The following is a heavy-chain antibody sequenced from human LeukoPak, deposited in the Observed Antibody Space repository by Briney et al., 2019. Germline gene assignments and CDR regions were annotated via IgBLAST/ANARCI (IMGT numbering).Heavy chain of an antibody. Sequence: ASVKVSCKASGYTFTSYYMHWVRQAPGQGLEWMGIINPRGGSTSYAQKFQGRVTMTRDTSTSTVYMELSSLRSEDTAVYYCARVESTIFGVASGYYFDYWGQGALVTVSS. CDR1: GYTFTSYY. V-gene: IGHV1-46*01. CDR3: ARVESTIFGVASGYYFDY. CDR2: INPRGGST. D-gene: IGHD3-3*01. J-gene: IGHJ4*02.